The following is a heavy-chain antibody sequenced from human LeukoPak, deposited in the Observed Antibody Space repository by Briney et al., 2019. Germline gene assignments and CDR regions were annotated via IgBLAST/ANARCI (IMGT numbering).Heavy chain of an antibody. V-gene: IGHV3-30*02. D-gene: IGHD2-2*01. CDR3: AKTSGEYQLLWAYYYYYMDV. J-gene: IGHJ6*03. CDR2: IRYGGSNK. CDR1: GFTFSSYG. Sequence: GGSLRLSCAASGFTFSSYGMHWVRQAPGKGLEWVAFIRYGGSNKYYADSVKGRFTISRDNSKNTLYLQMNSLRAEDTAVYYCAKTSGEYQLLWAYYYYYMDVWGKGTTVTISS.